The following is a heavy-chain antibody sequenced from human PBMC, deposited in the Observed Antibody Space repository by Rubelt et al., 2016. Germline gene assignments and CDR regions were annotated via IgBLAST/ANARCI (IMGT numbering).Heavy chain of an antibody. Sequence: EVQLVDSGGTLVQPGGSLRLSCAASGFTFSTYWMHWVRQAPGEGLLWVSRITGDGSSTSYADSVKGRFTISRDNAKNTLYLQMNSRGAEDTAVYYCARPGGGYWGQGTLVTVSS. CDR1: GFTFSTYW. J-gene: IGHJ4*02. D-gene: IGHD3-16*01. CDR2: ITGDGSST. CDR3: ARPGGGY. V-gene: IGHV3-74*02.